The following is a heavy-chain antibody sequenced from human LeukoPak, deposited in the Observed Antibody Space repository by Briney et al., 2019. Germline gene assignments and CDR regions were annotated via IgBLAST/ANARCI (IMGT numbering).Heavy chain of an antibody. CDR1: GYTFTAHY. D-gene: IGHD6-13*01. V-gene: IGHV1-2*04. Sequence: ASVKVSCKASGYTFTAHYVHWVRQAPGQGLEWMGWINPNGGTNYAQKFQGWVTMTRDTSISTAYMELSRLRSDDTAVYYCAVAAAGTKVFDYWGQGTLVTVSS. CDR2: INPNGGT. CDR3: AVAAAGTKVFDY. J-gene: IGHJ4*02.